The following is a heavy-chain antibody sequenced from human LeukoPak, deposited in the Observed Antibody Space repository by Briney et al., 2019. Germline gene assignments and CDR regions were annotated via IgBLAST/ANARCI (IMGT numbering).Heavy chain of an antibody. V-gene: IGHV1-3*01. CDR2: INADDGNT. D-gene: IGHD2-2*01. Sequence: ASVEVSCKTSGYTFTTYAIHWVRQAPGQRLEWMGLINADDGNTRYSQRFQGRVTITRDTSANTAYMELSSLRFEDTAVYYCARGIVVQPSANWFDPWGQGTLVTVSS. J-gene: IGHJ5*02. CDR3: ARGIVVQPSANWFDP. CDR1: GYTFTTYA.